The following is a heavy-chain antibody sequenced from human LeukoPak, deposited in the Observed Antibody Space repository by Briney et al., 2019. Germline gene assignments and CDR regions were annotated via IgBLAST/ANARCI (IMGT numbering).Heavy chain of an antibody. CDR3: ARQVTIFGVLTMDV. D-gene: IGHD3-3*01. CDR1: GFTFSSYE. V-gene: IGHV3-48*03. Sequence: PGGSLRLSCAASGFTFSSYEMNWVRQAPGKGLEWVSYISSSGTTIYYADSVKGRFTISRDNAKNSLYLQMNSLRAEDTAAYYCARQVTIFGVLTMDVWGKGTTVTVSS. CDR2: ISSSGTTI. J-gene: IGHJ6*03.